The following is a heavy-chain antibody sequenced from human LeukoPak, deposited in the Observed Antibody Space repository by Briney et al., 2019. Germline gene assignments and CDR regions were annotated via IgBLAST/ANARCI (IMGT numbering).Heavy chain of an antibody. D-gene: IGHD3-22*01. Sequence: AASVKVSCKASGYTFTSYGISWVRQAPGQGLEWVGIINPSGGSTSYAQKFQGGVTMTRDTSTSTVYMELSSLRSEDTAVYYCAREHVVVEEDPGDAFDIWGQGTMVTVSS. CDR2: INPSGGST. J-gene: IGHJ3*02. CDR3: AREHVVVEEDPGDAFDI. CDR1: GYTFTSYG. V-gene: IGHV1-46*01.